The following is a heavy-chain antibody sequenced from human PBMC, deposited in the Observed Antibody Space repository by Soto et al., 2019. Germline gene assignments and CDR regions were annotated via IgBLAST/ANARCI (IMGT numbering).Heavy chain of an antibody. CDR3: ALDSSGYSMFDY. CDR1: GGSISSGGYY. D-gene: IGHD3-22*01. CDR2: IYYSGST. Sequence: QVQLQESGPGLVKPSQTLSLTCTVSGGSISSGGYYWSWIRQHPGKGLEWIGYIYYSGSTYYNPSTKVRVTLSVDMSKNQFSLKLSSVTDADTAVYHCALDSSGYSMFDYWGQGTLVTVSS. V-gene: IGHV4-31*03. J-gene: IGHJ4*02.